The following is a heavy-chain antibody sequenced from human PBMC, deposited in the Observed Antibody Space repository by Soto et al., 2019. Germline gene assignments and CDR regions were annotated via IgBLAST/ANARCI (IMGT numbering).Heavy chain of an antibody. J-gene: IGHJ6*02. CDR3: ARAPYYYGSGNVYGMDV. CDR1: GYTFTSYG. CDR2: ISAYNGNT. Sequence: QVQLVQSGAEVKKPGASVKVSCKASGYTFTSYGISWVRQAPGQGLEWMGWISAYNGNTNYAQKLQGRVTMTKDTSTSTAYMELRSLRSDDTAVYYCARAPYYYGSGNVYGMDVWGQGTTVTVSS. V-gene: IGHV1-18*01. D-gene: IGHD3-10*01.